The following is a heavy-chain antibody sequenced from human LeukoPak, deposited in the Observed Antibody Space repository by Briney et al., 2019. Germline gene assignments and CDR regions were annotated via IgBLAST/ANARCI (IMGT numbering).Heavy chain of an antibody. CDR3: ARHEPVVTLSSYYYGMDV. V-gene: IGHV3-21*01. Sequence: GGSLRLSCAASGFSFNTYSMNWVRQAPGKGLEWVSVISPVSTYIFYADSVRGRFTISRDNVNNSLYLQMNSLRAEDMAVYYCARHEPVVTLSSYYYGMDVWGQGTTVTVS. D-gene: IGHD4-23*01. J-gene: IGHJ6*02. CDR2: ISPVSTYI. CDR1: GFSFNTYS.